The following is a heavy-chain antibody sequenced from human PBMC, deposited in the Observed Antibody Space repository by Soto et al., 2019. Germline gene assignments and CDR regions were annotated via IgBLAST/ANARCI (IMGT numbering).Heavy chain of an antibody. Sequence: GGSLRLSCEVSGCDFSELHIRWVGQDPGKGLEWISYISSSLGHTDYADSVKCRFTISRDNAKSSVFLEMSDLSSDDTAVYSCAANWNFGLNFWGQGTLVTVSS. V-gene: IGHV3-11*03. CDR3: AANWNFGLNF. J-gene: IGHJ4*02. D-gene: IGHD1-1*01. CDR2: ISSSLGHT. CDR1: GCDFSELH.